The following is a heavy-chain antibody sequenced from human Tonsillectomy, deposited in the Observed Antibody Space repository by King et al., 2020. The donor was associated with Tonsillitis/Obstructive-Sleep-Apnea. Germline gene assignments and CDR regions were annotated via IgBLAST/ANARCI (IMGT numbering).Heavy chain of an antibody. Sequence: QLVQSXXEVXKPGXSXKVSXKSSGXTXSSNAVSXVRQAPGQGLEWMGGIIPILGIPKYAQKFQGRVTITADKSSNTAYMELSSLRYEDTAVYYCASGXXMAXXDYXXXXTXVIXXS. J-gene: IGHJ4*02. CDR1: GXTXSSNA. CDR2: IIPILGIP. D-gene: IGHD5-24*01. CDR3: ASGXXMAXXDY. V-gene: IGHV1-69*10.